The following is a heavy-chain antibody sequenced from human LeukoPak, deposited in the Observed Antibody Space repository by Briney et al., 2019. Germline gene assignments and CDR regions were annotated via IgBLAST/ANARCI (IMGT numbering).Heavy chain of an antibody. J-gene: IGHJ4*02. V-gene: IGHV3-11*01. CDR3: ARVRSSGNLYYFDY. D-gene: IGHD6-19*01. CDR1: GFTFSDYY. CDR2: ISSSGSTI. Sequence: GGSLRLSCAASGFTFSDYYMSWIRQAPGKGLEWVSYISSSGSTIYYADSVKGRFTISRDNAKNSLYLQMNSLRAEDTAVYYCARVRSSGNLYYFDYWGQGTLVTVSS.